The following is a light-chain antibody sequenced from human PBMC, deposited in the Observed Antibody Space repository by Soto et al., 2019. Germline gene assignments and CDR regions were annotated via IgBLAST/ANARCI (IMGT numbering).Light chain of an antibody. CDR3: KQSSSTPT. CDR1: QSISTY. J-gene: IGKJ1*01. Sequence: DIQMTHSPSPLSSSVGDRVTITCRASQSISTYLNWYQQKPGKAPQLLIYAASNLQSGFPSRFSGSGSGKDFTLTISSLQPEDFATYYCKQSSSTPTFGQGTKVDIK. V-gene: IGKV1-39*01. CDR2: AAS.